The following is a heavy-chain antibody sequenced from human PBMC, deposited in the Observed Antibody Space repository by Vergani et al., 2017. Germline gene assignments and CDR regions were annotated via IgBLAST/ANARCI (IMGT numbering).Heavy chain of an antibody. V-gene: IGHV3-9*01. CDR3: VKDNDYDADGPFDL. D-gene: IGHD3-16*01. CDR1: GFTFQAFA. CDR2: IDRNSGVK. J-gene: IGHJ2*01. Sequence: VEAGGGLVQPGGSLRLSCTASGFTFQAFAFHWVRQVSGRGLGWVSGIDRNSGVKNGNSFEGRFSISRDNAKKAVFLQMNNLRHEDTALYFCVKDNDYDADGPFDLWGRGTLVTVSS.